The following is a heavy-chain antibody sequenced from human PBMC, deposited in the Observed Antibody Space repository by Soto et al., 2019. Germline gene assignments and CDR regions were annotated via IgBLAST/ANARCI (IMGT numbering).Heavy chain of an antibody. CDR1: GFTFSSYG. Sequence: QVQLVESGGGVVQPGRSLRLSCAASGFTFSSYGMHWVRQAPGKGLEWVALVWYDGGNKYYVDSVKGRFTISRDKSKNTLYLEMNSLRDEDTAVYYCVRAAGYSGYWGQGTTVTVSS. V-gene: IGHV3-33*01. CDR2: VWYDGGNK. D-gene: IGHD5-12*01. J-gene: IGHJ6*02. CDR3: VRAAGYSGY.